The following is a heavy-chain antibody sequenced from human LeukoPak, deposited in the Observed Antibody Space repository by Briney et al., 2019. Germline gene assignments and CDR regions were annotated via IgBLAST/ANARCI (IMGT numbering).Heavy chain of an antibody. CDR3: ARQPFIVVPTDS. CDR1: GFTFGSYS. CDR2: IGSSSSYI. V-gene: IGHV3-21*01. J-gene: IGHJ4*02. Sequence: GGSLRLSCAASGFTFGSYSMHWVRQAPGKGLEWVSFIGSSSSYIHYSDSVKGRFTISRDNAKNSVHLQMNSLRAEDTAVYYCARQPFIVVPTDSWGQGTLVTVSS. D-gene: IGHD3-22*01.